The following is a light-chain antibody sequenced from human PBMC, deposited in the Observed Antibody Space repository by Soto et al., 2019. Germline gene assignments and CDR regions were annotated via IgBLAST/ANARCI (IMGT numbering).Light chain of an antibody. J-gene: IGLJ3*02. CDR1: SSDVGAYNY. Sequence: QSVLTQPASVSGSPGQSITISCTGTSSDVGAYNYVSWYQQHPGKAPKLMIYEVRNRPSGVSDRFSGSRSGNTASLTISGLQAEDESDYYCSSYTSSSTWVFGGVTKVTVL. V-gene: IGLV2-14*01. CDR3: SSYTSSSTWV. CDR2: EVR.